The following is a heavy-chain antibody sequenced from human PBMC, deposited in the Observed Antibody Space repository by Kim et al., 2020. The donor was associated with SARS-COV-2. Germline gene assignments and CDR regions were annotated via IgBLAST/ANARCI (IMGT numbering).Heavy chain of an antibody. CDR2: ISYSGST. V-gene: IGHV4-59*08. D-gene: IGHD6-6*01. Sequence: SETLSLTCIVSGGSTSNDYWTWVRQPPGKGLEWIGYISYSGSTHSNPSLKSRVTMSLDTSKNQFSLKLSPLTAADTAFYFCARYKNIGNSYYFDYWGQGT. CDR3: ARYKNIGNSYYFDY. CDR1: GGSTSNDY. J-gene: IGHJ4*02.